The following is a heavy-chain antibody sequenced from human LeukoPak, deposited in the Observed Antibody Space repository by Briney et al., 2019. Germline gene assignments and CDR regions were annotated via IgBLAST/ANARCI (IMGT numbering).Heavy chain of an antibody. Sequence: GGSLRLSCAASGFNFNDAAMTWVRQAPGKGLEWVSLIASSGRNTYYTDSVRGRFTISRDNSKKTLSLQMNSLRVEDTAMYYCAKDIQLSAWGLGTMVTVSS. D-gene: IGHD5-24*01. J-gene: IGHJ3*01. CDR1: GFNFNDAA. CDR3: AKDIQLSA. V-gene: IGHV3-23*01. CDR2: IASSGRNT.